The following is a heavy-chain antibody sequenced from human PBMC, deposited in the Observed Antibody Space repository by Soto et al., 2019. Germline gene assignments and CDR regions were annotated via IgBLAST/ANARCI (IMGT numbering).Heavy chain of an antibody. V-gene: IGHV4-30-4*01. CDR2: IYYSGST. J-gene: IGHJ6*02. D-gene: IGHD6-13*01. CDR1: GGSISSGDYY. Sequence: SETLSLTCTVSGGSISSGDYYWSWIRQPPGKGLEWIGYIYYSGSTYYNPSLKSRVTISVDTSKNQFSLKLSSVTAADTAVYYCARVGAAAGTGWNYGMDVWGQGTTVTVSS. CDR3: ARVGAAAGTGWNYGMDV.